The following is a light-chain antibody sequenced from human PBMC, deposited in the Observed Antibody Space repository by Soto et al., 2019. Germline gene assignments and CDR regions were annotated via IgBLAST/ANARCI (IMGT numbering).Light chain of an antibody. Sequence: QPWLTQPASGSGSPGQSITISCPGTSSEVGSYNLVSWYQQHPGKAPKLMIYEVSKRPSGVSNRFSGSKSGNTASLTISGLQAEDEADYYCCSYAGSSTFVFGTGTKVTVL. CDR3: CSYAGSSTFV. CDR1: SSEVGSYNL. CDR2: EVS. V-gene: IGLV2-23*02. J-gene: IGLJ1*01.